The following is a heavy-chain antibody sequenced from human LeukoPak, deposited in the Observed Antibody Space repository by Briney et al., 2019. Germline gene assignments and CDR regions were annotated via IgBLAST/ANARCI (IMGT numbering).Heavy chain of an antibody. V-gene: IGHV3-33*06. J-gene: IGHJ4*02. D-gene: IGHD6-6*01. Sequence: GGSLRLSCAASGFTFSSYGMHWDRQAPGKGLEWVAVIWYDGSNKYYADSVKGRFTISRDNSKNTLYLQMNSLRTEDTAVYYCAKDLLERELVLDYWGQGTLVTVSS. CDR1: GFTFSSYG. CDR2: IWYDGSNK. CDR3: AKDLLERELVLDY.